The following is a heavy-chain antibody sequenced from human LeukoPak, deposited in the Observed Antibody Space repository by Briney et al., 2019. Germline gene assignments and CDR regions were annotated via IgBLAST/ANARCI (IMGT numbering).Heavy chain of an antibody. CDR2: INHSGTT. CDR1: GASLSGYY. D-gene: IGHD6-19*01. CDR3: ARGRGWNFFDY. Sequence: SETLSLTCGVHGASLSGYYWTWIRQFPGKGLEWIGEINHSGTTDDNPSLKSRVTISVDASKTPFSLKLTSVTAADTAVYYCARGRGWNFFDYWGLGTLVTLSS. J-gene: IGHJ4*02. V-gene: IGHV4-34*01.